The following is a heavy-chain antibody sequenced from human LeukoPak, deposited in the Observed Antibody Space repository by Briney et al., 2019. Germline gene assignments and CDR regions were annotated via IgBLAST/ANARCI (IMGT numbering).Heavy chain of an antibody. Sequence: GGSLRLSCAASGFTFSSYGMNWVRQAPGKGLEWVSYISSSNTNIDYADSVKGRFTISRDNAKNSLYLQMSSLRDEDTAVYYCARDRPGSMDVWGQGTTVTVSS. V-gene: IGHV3-48*02. J-gene: IGHJ6*02. CDR2: ISSSNTNI. CDR1: GFTFSSYG. CDR3: ARDRPGSMDV.